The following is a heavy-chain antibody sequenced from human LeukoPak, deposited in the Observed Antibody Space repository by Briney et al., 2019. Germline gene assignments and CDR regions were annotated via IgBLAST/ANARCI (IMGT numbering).Heavy chain of an antibody. D-gene: IGHD3-3*01. CDR1: GDTFSSYS. V-gene: IGHV1-69*02. CDR2: IFPFLNIP. Sequence: SMKVSCKASGDTFSSYSITWVRQAAGQGLEWMGRIFPFLNIPNYAQKFQGRITITADRSTSTVFMELSSLRLEDTAVYYCARMDLWSDEDNPFDIWGQGTMVAVS. J-gene: IGHJ3*02. CDR3: ARMDLWSDEDNPFDI.